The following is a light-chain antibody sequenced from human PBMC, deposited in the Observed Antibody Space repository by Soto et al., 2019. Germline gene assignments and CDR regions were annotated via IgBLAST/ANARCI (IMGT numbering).Light chain of an antibody. J-gene: IGLJ2*01. Sequence: QSVLTQPPSVSAAPGQTVTISCSGSSSNIGNNYVSWYQQLPGTAPKLLIYKNKKRPSGIPDRFSGSKSGTSATLGITGLQTGDKADYYCGTWDSSLSAVVFGGGTKLTVL. CDR2: KNK. CDR1: SSNIGNNY. V-gene: IGLV1-51*02. CDR3: GTWDSSLSAVV.